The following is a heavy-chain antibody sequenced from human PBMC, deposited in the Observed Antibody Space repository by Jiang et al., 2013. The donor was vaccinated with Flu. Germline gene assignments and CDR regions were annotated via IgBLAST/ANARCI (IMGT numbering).Heavy chain of an antibody. CDR2: FDPEDGET. V-gene: IGHV1-24*01. J-gene: IGHJ4*02. CDR1: GYTLTELS. Sequence: SGAEVKKPGASVKVSCKVSGYTLTELSMHWVRQAPGKGLEWMGGFDPEDGETIYAQKFQGRVTMTEDTSTDTAYMELSSLRSEDTAVYYCATDRISCGSGFCSGYYFDYWGQGTLVTVSS. CDR3: ATDRISCGSGFCSGYYFDY. D-gene: IGHD6-19*01.